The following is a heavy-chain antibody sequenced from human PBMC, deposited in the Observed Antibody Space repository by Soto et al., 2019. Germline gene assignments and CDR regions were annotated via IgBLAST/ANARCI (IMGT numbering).Heavy chain of an antibody. CDR1: GGSISSYY. CDR3: ARLRRDDSNWFDP. CDR2: IYYSGST. D-gene: IGHD2-21*02. Sequence: SETLSLTCTVSGGSISSYYWSWIRQPPGKGLEWIGYIYYSGSTNYNPSLKSRVTISVDTSKNQFSLKLSSVTAADTAVYYCARLRRDDSNWFDPWGPGTLVTVSS. V-gene: IGHV4-59*08. J-gene: IGHJ5*02.